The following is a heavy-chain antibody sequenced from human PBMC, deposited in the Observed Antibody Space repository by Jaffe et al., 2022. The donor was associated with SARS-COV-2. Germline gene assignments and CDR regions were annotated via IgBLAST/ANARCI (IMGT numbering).Heavy chain of an antibody. Sequence: QVQLQESGPGLVKPSQTLSLTCTVSGVSISSTYYYWTWIRQPPGKGLEYIGYIYYNGITNYNPSLKSRVTISLDTSKNQFSLKLNSVTAADTAVYYCARWAYSSGPRPFDRWGQGTLVTVSS. CDR1: GVSISSTYYY. CDR2: IYYNGIT. CDR3: ARWAYSSGPRPFDR. J-gene: IGHJ5*02. D-gene: IGHD6-19*01. V-gene: IGHV4-61*01.